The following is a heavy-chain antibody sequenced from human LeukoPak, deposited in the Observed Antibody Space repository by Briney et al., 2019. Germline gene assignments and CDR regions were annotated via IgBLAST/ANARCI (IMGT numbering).Heavy chain of an antibody. D-gene: IGHD3-10*01. CDR1: GFTFSSYA. CDR3: ALYGSGSSKYFQH. Sequence: GGSLRLSCAASGFTFSSYAMSWVRQAPGKGLEWVSAISGSGGSTYYADSVKGRFTVSRDNAKNSLYLQMNSLRAEDTAVYYCALYGSGSSKYFQHWGQGTLVTVSS. J-gene: IGHJ1*01. V-gene: IGHV3-23*01. CDR2: ISGSGGST.